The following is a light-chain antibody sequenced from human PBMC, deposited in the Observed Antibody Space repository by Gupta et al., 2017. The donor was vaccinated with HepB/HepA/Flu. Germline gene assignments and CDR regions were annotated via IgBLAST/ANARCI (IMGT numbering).Light chain of an antibody. Sequence: QAVVTQEPSLTVSPGGTVTLTCGSSTGAVTSGHYPYWFQPKPGQAPRTLIYDITYKDSWTPARFSGSLLGGKGALNLSGAHAEGEAEYYCLLSYDGGRSWVFGGGTKLTVL. CDR1: TGAVTSGHY. J-gene: IGLJ3*02. CDR2: DIT. V-gene: IGLV7-46*01. CDR3: LLSYDGGRSWV.